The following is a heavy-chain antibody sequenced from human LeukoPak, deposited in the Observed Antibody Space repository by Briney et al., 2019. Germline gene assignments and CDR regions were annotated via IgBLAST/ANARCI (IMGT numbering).Heavy chain of an antibody. J-gene: IGHJ3*02. V-gene: IGHV4-34*01. CDR2: INHGGST. CDR3: ARGRRAVPAASDAFDI. CDR1: GGSFSGYY. Sequence: SETLSLTCAVYGGSFSGYYWSWIRQPPGKGLEWIGEINHGGSTDYDPSLKSRVTISVDTSKNQFSLKLSSVTAADTAVYYCARGRRAVPAASDAFDIWGQGTMVTVSS. D-gene: IGHD2-2*01.